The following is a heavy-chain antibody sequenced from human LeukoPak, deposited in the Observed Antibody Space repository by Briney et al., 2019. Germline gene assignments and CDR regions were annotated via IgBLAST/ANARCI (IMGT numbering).Heavy chain of an antibody. V-gene: IGHV4-4*07. CDR3: ARDIRPITIFGVGNWFDP. CDR1: GGSISSYY. Sequence: SETLSLTCTVSGGSISSYYWSWIRQPAGKGLEWIGRIYTSGSTNYNPSLKSRVTMSVDTSKNQFSLKLSSVTAADTAVYYCARDIRPITIFGVGNWFDPWGQGTLATVSS. D-gene: IGHD3-3*01. CDR2: IYTSGST. J-gene: IGHJ5*02.